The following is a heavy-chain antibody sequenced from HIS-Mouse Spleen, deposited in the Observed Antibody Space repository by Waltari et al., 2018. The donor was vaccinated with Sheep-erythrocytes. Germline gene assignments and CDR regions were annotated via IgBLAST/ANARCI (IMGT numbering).Heavy chain of an antibody. CDR3: AKDISRNIVVVPAAVGDY. Sequence: EVQLVESGGGLVQPGRSLRLSFASSGFGFVDYAFHLLRQAPGKGLEWVSGISWNRGSIGYADSVKGRFTIARDNAKNSLYLQMNSLRAEDTALYYCAKDISRNIVVVPAAVGDYWGQGTLVTVSS. CDR2: ISWNRGSI. D-gene: IGHD2-2*01. V-gene: IGHV3-9*01. CDR1: GFGFVDYA. J-gene: IGHJ4*02.